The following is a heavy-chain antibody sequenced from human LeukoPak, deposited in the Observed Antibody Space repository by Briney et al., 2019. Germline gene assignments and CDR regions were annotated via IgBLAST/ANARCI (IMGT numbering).Heavy chain of an antibody. V-gene: IGHV1-69*05. CDR2: IIPIFGTA. J-gene: IGHJ5*02. CDR3: ARDPSFGESYNWFDP. CDR1: GGTFSSYA. D-gene: IGHD3-10*01. Sequence: GASVKVSCKASGGTFSSYAISWVRQAPGQGLEWMGGIIPIFGTANYAQKFQGRVTITTDESTSTAYMELSSLRSEDTAVYYCARDPSFGESYNWFDPWGQGTLVTVSS.